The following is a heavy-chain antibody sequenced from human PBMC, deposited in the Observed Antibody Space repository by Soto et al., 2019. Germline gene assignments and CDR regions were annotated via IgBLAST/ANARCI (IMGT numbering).Heavy chain of an antibody. CDR3: ARADSSGYFPPFDY. CDR1: GYTFSSYG. V-gene: IGHV1-18*01. D-gene: IGHD3-22*01. CDR2: ISAYNGNI. J-gene: IGHJ4*02. Sequence: ASVKVSCKTSGYTFSSYGISWVRQAPGQGLEWMGWISAYNGNINYAQKLQGRVTMTTDTSTSTAYMELRSLRSDDTAVYYCARADSSGYFPPFDYWRQRTLVTVSS.